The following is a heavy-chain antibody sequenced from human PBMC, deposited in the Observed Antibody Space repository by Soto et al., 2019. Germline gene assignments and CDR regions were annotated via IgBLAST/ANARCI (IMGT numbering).Heavy chain of an antibody. CDR2: INPNSGNI. CDR3: ARGRASGSYYLLDY. J-gene: IGHJ4*02. V-gene: IGHV1-8*01. Sequence: ASVKVSCKASGDTFTTYDINWVRQATGHGLEWMGWINPNSGNIGYAQRFQGRVTMTRDTAIRTAYMEVSSLRCDHTAVYYCARGRASGSYYLLDYWGQRTLVTVS. CDR1: GDTFTTYD. D-gene: IGHD3-10*01.